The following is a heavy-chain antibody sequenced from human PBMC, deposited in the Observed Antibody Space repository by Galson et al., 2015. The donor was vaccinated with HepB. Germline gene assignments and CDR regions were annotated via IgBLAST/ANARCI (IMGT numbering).Heavy chain of an antibody. J-gene: IGHJ4*02. D-gene: IGHD5-12*01. CDR3: WGGAYVEDY. V-gene: IGHV3-30*09. Sequence: SLRLSCAASGFTFSNYAMHWVRQAPGKGLEWVAFTLYDGSNKYYADSVKGRFGISRDNSKNTLYLQMNGLRAEDTAVYYCWGGAYVEDYWGQGTLVTVSS. CDR1: GFTFSNYA. CDR2: TLYDGSNK.